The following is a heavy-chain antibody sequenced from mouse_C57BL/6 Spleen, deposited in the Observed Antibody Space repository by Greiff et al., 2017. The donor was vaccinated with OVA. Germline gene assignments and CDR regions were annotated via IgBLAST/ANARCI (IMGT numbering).Heavy chain of an antibody. Sequence: VQLKESGAELVRPGASVKLSCTASGFNIKDDYMHWVKQRPEQGLEWIGWIDPENGDTEYASKFQGKATITADTSSNTAYLQLSSLTSEDTAVYYCTTIMVTTDYWGQGTTLTVSS. CDR3: TTIMVTTDY. CDR2: IDPENGDT. D-gene: IGHD2-2*01. J-gene: IGHJ2*01. V-gene: IGHV14-4*01. CDR1: GFNIKDDY.